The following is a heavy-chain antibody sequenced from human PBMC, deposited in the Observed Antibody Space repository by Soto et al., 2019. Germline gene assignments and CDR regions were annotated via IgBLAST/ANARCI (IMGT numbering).Heavy chain of an antibody. V-gene: IGHV1-69*12. J-gene: IGHJ4*02. Sequence: QVQLVQSGAEVKKPGSSVKVSCKASGGTFSSYAISWVRKAPGQGLEWMGGIIPIFGTANYGQKFQGRVTITADESTRTGYKELISLRSEDMAVYYCARTKDDCWSGLLDYWCQGTLVTVSS. D-gene: IGHD3-3*01. CDR1: GGTFSSYA. CDR3: ARTKDDCWSGLLDY. CDR2: IIPIFGTA.